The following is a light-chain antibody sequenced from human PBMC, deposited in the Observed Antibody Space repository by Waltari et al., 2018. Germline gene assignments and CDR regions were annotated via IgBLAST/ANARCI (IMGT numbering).Light chain of an antibody. V-gene: IGLV1-44*01. CDR1: SSNIGSNT. CDR3: VAWDDSLNGYV. J-gene: IGLJ1*01. CDR2: SNN. Sequence: QSVLTQPPSASGTPGQRVTISCSGRSSNIGSNTVNWYQQLPGTAPKLLIYSNNQRPSGVPDRFSGSKSGTSASLAISGLQSEDEADYYCVAWDDSLNGYVFGTGTKVTVL.